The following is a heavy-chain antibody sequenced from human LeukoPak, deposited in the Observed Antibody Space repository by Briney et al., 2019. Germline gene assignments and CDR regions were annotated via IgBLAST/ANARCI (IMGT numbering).Heavy chain of an antibody. CDR2: INPSGGST. V-gene: IGHV1-46*01. CDR1: GYTFTSYY. D-gene: IGHD3-22*01. J-gene: IGHJ4*02. CDR3: ARVTDDSSGYYPTVDY. Sequence: GASVKVSCKASGYTFTSYYMHWVRQAPGQGLEWMGIINPSGGSTSYAQRFQGRVTMTRDTSTSTVYMELSSLRSEDTAVYYCARVTDDSSGYYPTVDYWGQGTLVTVSS.